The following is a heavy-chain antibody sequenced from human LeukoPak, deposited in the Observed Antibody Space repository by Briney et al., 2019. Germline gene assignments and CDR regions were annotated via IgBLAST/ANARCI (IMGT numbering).Heavy chain of an antibody. CDR1: GFTFSTYT. CDR2: ISSSSSYI. V-gene: IGHV3-21*01. CDR3: TRVGSGWYLA. Sequence: GGSLRLSCAASGFTFSTYTMYWVRQAPGKGLEWVSSISSSSSYIYYADPVKGRFTISRDNAKSSLYLQMNSLRAEDTAVYYWTRVGSGWYLAWGQGTLVTVSS. J-gene: IGHJ5*02. D-gene: IGHD6-19*01.